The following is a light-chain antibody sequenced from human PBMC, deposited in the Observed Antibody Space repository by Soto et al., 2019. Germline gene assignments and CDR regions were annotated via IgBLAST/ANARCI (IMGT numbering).Light chain of an antibody. V-gene: IGLV1-40*01. CDR1: SSNTGAGYD. J-gene: IGLJ3*02. CDR2: GNI. CDR3: QSYDNSLGAWV. Sequence: QSVLTQPPSVSGAPGQRVTISCTGTSSNTGAGYDVHWYQQLPGTAPTLLMYGNINRPSGVPDQFSGSKSGTSASLAITGLQAEDEADYYCQSYDNSLGAWVFGGGTKLTVL.